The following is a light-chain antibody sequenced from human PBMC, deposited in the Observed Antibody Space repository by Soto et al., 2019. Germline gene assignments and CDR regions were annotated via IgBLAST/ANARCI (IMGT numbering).Light chain of an antibody. Sequence: DIQMTQSPSSLSASVGDRVTITCRASQSISSWLAWYQQKPGKAPKLLIYDASSLESGVPSRFSGSGSGTESTLTISSLQPDDFATYYCQQYNSYSALTFGGGTKVDI. J-gene: IGKJ4*01. CDR2: DAS. CDR3: QQYNSYSALT. V-gene: IGKV1-5*01. CDR1: QSISSW.